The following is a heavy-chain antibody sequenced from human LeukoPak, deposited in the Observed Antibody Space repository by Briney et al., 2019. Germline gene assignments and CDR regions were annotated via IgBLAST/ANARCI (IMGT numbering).Heavy chain of an antibody. J-gene: IGHJ4*02. V-gene: IGHV3-23*01. CDR3: AKDPHGSSLVRKTNDY. D-gene: IGHD6-13*01. Sequence: GGSLRLSCAASGFTFSSYAMSWVRQAPGKGLEWVSAISGSGGSTYCADSVKGRFTISRDNSKDTLYLQMNSLRAEDTAVYYCAKDPHGSSLVRKTNDYWGQGTLVTVSS. CDR2: ISGSGGST. CDR1: GFTFSSYA.